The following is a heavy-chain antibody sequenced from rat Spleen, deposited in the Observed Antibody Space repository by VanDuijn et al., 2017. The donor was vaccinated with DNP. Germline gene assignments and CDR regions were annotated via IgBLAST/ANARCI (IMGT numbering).Heavy chain of an antibody. J-gene: IGHJ2*01. D-gene: IGHD1-4*01. CDR2: ISPSGSTT. CDR3: ARGNYPGINTFDY. Sequence: EVQLVESGGDLVQPGRSLKVSCVVSGFTFSRFDMSWVRQAPTKGLEWVAFISPSGSTTYYRDSVKGRFTISRDNAKNTLYLQMNSLRSEDTATYYCARGNYPGINTFDYWGQGVMVTVSS. CDR1: GFTFSRFD. V-gene: IGHV5S13*01.